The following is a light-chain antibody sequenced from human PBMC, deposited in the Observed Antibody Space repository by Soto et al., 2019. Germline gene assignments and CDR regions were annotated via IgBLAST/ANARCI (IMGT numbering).Light chain of an antibody. CDR3: QHYNNLWG. J-gene: IGKJ4*01. Sequence: EIGMTQSPATLSVSPGERVTLSCRASQSVRSNLAWYQQKPGQVPRVLIYGASTRAMCIPDRFSGSGSGTEFTLTISSLQSEDFAVYYCQHYNNLWGFGGGTKVEI. CDR1: QSVRSN. V-gene: IGKV3-15*01. CDR2: GAS.